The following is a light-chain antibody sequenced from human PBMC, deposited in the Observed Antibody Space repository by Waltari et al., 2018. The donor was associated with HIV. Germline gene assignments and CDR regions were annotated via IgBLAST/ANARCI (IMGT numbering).Light chain of an antibody. V-gene: IGLV1-51*01. CDR3: GAWDASLTSGV. CDR2: DND. CDR1: SANLGSNY. J-gene: IGLJ3*02. Sequence: QSVLPQPPSMSAAPGQRVTLPCPGGSANLGSNYGSWYQQLPGTAPKLLIYDNDKRPSGIPDRFSGSKSGTSATLDITGLQTGDEADYYCGAWDASLTSGVFGGGTKVTVL.